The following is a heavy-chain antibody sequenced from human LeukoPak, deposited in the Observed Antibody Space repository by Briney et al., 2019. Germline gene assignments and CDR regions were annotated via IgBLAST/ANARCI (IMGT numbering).Heavy chain of an antibody. D-gene: IGHD3-22*01. J-gene: IGHJ4*02. CDR3: ARDPTYYYDSSGYPLYYFDY. CDR2: INPSGGST. Sequence: ASVKVSCKACGYTFTSYYMHWVRQAPGQGLEWMGIINPSGGSTSYAQKFQGRVTMTRDTSTSTVYMELSSLRSEDTAVYYCARDPTYYYDSSGYPLYYFDYWGQGTLVSVSS. V-gene: IGHV1-46*03. CDR1: GYTFTSYY.